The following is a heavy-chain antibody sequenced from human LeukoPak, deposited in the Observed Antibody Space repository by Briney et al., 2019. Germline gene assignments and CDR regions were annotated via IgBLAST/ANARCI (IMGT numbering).Heavy chain of an antibody. CDR3: ARDSLQATATSNWFDP. V-gene: IGHV3-7*01. CDR1: GFTFSSYW. Sequence: PGGSLRLSCAVSGFTFSSYWMTWVRQAPGKGLEWVANIKQDGSEKYYVDSVKGRFTISRDNAKNSLYLQMNSLRAEDTAVYYCARDSLQATATSNWFDPGGQGTLVTVSS. CDR2: IKQDGSEK. J-gene: IGHJ5*02. D-gene: IGHD2-15*01.